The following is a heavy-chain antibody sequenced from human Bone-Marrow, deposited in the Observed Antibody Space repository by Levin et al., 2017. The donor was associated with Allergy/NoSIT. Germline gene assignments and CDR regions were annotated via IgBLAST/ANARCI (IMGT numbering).Heavy chain of an antibody. V-gene: IGHV4-39*01. CDR3: SRDFVWGSSRRPFDI. J-gene: IGHJ2*01. CDR1: SNSMRFASYN. D-gene: IGHD3-16*02. CDR2: VFHDGSS. Sequence: SETLSLTCSVSSNSMRFASYNWDWIRQSPGKGLEWIGSVFHDGSSPYNPSLKSRVTISVDPSKNQFSLHLNYVTASDTAYYYCSRDFVWGSSRRPFDIWGRGILVTVSP.